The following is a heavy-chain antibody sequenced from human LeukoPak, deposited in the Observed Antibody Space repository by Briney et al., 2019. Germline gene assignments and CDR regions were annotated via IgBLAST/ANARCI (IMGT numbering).Heavy chain of an antibody. Sequence: AGGSLRLSCAASGFTFGDYWMSWVRQAPGKGLEWVANIRSDETERFYMDSVRGRFTISRDNAKNTLYLQMNSLRAEDTAVYYCARDLSIVVVPAAIFDYWGQGTLVTVSS. V-gene: IGHV3-7*01. CDR1: GFTFGDYW. D-gene: IGHD2-2*01. CDR2: IRSDETER. CDR3: ARDLSIVVVPAAIFDY. J-gene: IGHJ4*02.